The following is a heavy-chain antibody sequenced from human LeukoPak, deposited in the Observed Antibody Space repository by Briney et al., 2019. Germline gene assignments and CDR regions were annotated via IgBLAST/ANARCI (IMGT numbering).Heavy chain of an antibody. CDR1: GFTFSSYA. CDR2: ISCSGGGT. V-gene: IGHV3-23*01. D-gene: IGHD6-19*01. CDR3: AKTTTGYSSGRYPGWPVDY. Sequence: PGGSLRLSCAASGFTFSSYAVSGVRQSPGKGLEWVSAISCSGGGTYYADSVKGRFTISRDNSKNTLYLQMNSLSTEDTAVYYCAKTTTGYSSGRYPGWPVDYWGQGTLVTVSS. J-gene: IGHJ4*02.